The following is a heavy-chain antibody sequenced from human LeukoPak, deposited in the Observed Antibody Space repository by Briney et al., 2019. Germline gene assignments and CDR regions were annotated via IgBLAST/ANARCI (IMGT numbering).Heavy chain of an antibody. V-gene: IGHV3-30*18. CDR3: AKGSWEPLDY. CDR1: GFTFSSYG. D-gene: IGHD1-26*01. J-gene: IGHJ4*02. Sequence: GGSLRLSCAASGFTFSSYGMRWVRQAPGKGLEWVAVISYDGSNKYYADSVKGRFTISRDNSKNTLYLQMNSLRAEDTAVYYCAKGSWEPLDYWGQGTLVTVSS. CDR2: ISYDGSNK.